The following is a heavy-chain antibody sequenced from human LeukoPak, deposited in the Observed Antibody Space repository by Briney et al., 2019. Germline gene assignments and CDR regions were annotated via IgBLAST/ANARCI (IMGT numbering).Heavy chain of an antibody. V-gene: IGHV1-46*01. Sequence: ASVKVSCKASGYSFTSYYMHWVRQAPGQGLEWMGIINPSGDSTSHAQKFQGRVTMTRDMSTSTDYMELSSLRSEDTAVYYCARDNSVGDNAWWFDPWGQGTLVTVSS. D-gene: IGHD1-26*01. CDR1: GYSFTSYY. J-gene: IGHJ5*02. CDR3: ARDNSVGDNAWWFDP. CDR2: INPSGDST.